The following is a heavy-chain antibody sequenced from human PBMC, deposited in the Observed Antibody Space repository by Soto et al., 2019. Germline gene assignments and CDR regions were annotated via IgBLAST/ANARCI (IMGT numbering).Heavy chain of an antibody. CDR2: IKSDGST. CDR1: GFTFSSYW. Sequence: EVQLVESGGGLVQPGGSRRLSCAASGFTFSSYWMHWVRQAPGKGLVWVSLIKSDGSTNYADSVKGRFTISRDNAKNTLYLQMNSLRVEDTAVYYCAGDPVPEYWGQGTLVTVSS. V-gene: IGHV3-74*01. J-gene: IGHJ4*02. CDR3: AGDPVPEY.